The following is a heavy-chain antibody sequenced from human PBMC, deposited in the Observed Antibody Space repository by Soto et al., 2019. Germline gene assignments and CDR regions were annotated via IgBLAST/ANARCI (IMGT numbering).Heavy chain of an antibody. D-gene: IGHD3-22*01. CDR2: IKQDGSEK. CDR1: GFTFSSYW. J-gene: IGHJ3*02. Sequence: GVLRLSCAASGFTFSSYWMSWVRQAPGKGLEWVANIKQDGSEKYYVDSVKGRFTISRDNAKNSLYLQMNSLRAEDTAVYYCARDITSEEITMIVVVNDAFDIWGQGTMVTVSS. V-gene: IGHV3-7*01. CDR3: ARDITSEEITMIVVVNDAFDI.